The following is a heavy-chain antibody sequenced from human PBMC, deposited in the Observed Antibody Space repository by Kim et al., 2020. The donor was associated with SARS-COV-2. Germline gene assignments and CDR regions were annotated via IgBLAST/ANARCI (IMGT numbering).Heavy chain of an antibody. CDR1: GGTFSSYA. CDR2: IIPIFGTA. CDR3: ARVQQVVVRGVYPDYYYGMDV. V-gene: IGHV1-69*13. D-gene: IGHD3-10*01. Sequence: SVKVSCKASGGTFSSYAISWVRQAPGQGLEWMGGIIPIFGTANYAQKFQGRVTITADESTSTAYMELSSLRSEDTAVYYCARVQQVVVRGVYPDYYYGMDVWGQGTTVTVSS. J-gene: IGHJ6*02.